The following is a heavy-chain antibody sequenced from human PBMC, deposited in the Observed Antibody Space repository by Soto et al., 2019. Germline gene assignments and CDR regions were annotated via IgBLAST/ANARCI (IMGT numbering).Heavy chain of an antibody. CDR3: VRTSLVVAAATREDY. V-gene: IGHV3-74*01. J-gene: IGHJ4*02. Sequence: EVQLVESGGGLVQPGGSLRLSCAASGFTFSSYWMHWVRQAPGKGLVWVSRINSGGSSTSYADSVKGRYTISRDNAKNTLYLQMNSLRAEVTAVYYCVRTSLVVAAATREDYWGQGTLVTVSS. CDR1: GFTFSSYW. CDR2: INSGGSST. D-gene: IGHD2-15*01.